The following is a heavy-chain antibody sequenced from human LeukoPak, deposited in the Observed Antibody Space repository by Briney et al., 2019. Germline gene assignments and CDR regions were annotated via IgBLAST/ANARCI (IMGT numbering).Heavy chain of an antibody. V-gene: IGHV4-61*02. CDR1: GGSISSGSYY. J-gene: IGHJ4*02. CDR3: ARDNHGGFSDY. D-gene: IGHD3-16*01. Sequence: SETLSPTCTVSGGSISSGSYYWSWIRQPAGKGLEWIGRIYTSGSTNYNPSLKSRVTISVDTSKNQFSLKLSSVTAADTAVYYCARDNHGGFSDYWGQGTLVTVSS. CDR2: IYTSGST.